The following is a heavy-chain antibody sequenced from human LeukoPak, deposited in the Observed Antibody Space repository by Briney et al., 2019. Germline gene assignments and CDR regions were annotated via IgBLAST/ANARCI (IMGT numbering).Heavy chain of an antibody. J-gene: IGHJ5*02. D-gene: IGHD2-21*02. CDR3: ARGAPCGGDCSSWFDP. Sequence: GSLRLPCGALGITFRSYFMNWGRQAPGKGLEGVSSFSSRSDYIYNADSVKGRFTISRDNAKNSLYPQMNSLRAEDTAVYYCARGAPCGGDCSSWFDPWGQGTLVTVSS. V-gene: IGHV3-21*06. CDR1: GITFRSYF. CDR2: FSSRSDYI.